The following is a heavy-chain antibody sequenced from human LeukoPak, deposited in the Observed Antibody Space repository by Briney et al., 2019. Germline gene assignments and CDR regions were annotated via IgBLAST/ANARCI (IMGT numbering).Heavy chain of an antibody. CDR1: GFTVSSNY. D-gene: IGHD1-26*01. V-gene: IGHV3-53*01. J-gene: IGHJ6*02. Sequence: GGSLRLSCAASGFTVSSNYMNWVRQAPGKGLEWVSVIYSGGSKYYADSVKGRFTISRDNVRNTLYLQMSSLRAEDSAVYYCARDRGSYSYYYYGMDVWGQGTTVTVSS. CDR3: ARDRGSYSYYYYGMDV. CDR2: IYSGGSK.